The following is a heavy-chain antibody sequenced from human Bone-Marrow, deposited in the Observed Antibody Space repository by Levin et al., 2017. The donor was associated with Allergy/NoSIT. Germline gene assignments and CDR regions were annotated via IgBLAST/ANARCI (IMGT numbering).Heavy chain of an antibody. CDR3: AKDRGDVAVVGTASKRYYHGMDV. D-gene: IGHD6-19*01. Sequence: LSLTCAASGFTFNSYWMHWVRQAPGKGLVWVSRLNSDGSRTTYADSVKGRFTISRDNAKNTLFLHMSSLRAEDTAVYYCAKDRGDVAVVGTASKRYYHGMDVWGQGTTVTVSS. CDR1: GFTFNSYW. J-gene: IGHJ6*02. V-gene: IGHV3-74*01. CDR2: LNSDGSRT.